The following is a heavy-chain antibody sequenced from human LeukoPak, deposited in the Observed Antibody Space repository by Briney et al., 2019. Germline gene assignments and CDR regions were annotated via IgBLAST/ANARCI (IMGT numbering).Heavy chain of an antibody. CDR1: GASVTMGSYY. Sequence: SETLSLTCSVSGASVTMGSYYWSWIRQPPGKGLEWIGEINHSGSTNYNPSLKSRVTISVDTSKNQFSLKLSSVTAADTAVYYCARFRPVGATRSPFDYWGQGTLVTVSS. V-gene: IGHV4-34*01. CDR2: INHSGST. CDR3: ARFRPVGATRSPFDY. D-gene: IGHD1-26*01. J-gene: IGHJ4*02.